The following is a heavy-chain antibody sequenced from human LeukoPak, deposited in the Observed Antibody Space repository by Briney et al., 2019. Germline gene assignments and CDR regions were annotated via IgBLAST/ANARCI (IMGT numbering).Heavy chain of an antibody. CDR1: GGSTSSGGYY. J-gene: IGHJ4*02. CDR3: AMDSSGFGYFDY. D-gene: IGHD3-22*01. CDR2: IYYSGST. V-gene: IGHV4-31*03. Sequence: SETLSLTCTVSGGSTSSGGYYWSRARQHPGKGLEWIRYIYYSGSTYYNPSLKGRVTISVETSKNQFSLKLSSVTAADTAVYYCAMDSSGFGYFDYWGQGTLVTVSS.